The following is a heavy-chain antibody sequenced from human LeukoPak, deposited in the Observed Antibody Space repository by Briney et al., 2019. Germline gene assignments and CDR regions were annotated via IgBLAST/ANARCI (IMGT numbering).Heavy chain of an antibody. D-gene: IGHD6-13*01. J-gene: IGHJ4*02. CDR3: ARGGTESSHSSSRRYYFDY. CDR1: GYTFTGYY. Sequence: ALVKVSCKASGYTFTGYYMHWVRQAPGQGLEWMGWINPNSGGTNYAQKFQGWVTMTRDTSISTAYMELSRLRSDDTAAYYCARGGTESSHSSSRRYYFDYWGQGTLVTVSS. V-gene: IGHV1-2*04. CDR2: INPNSGGT.